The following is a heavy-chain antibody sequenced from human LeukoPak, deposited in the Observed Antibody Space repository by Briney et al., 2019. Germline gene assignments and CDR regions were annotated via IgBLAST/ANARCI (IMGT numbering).Heavy chain of an antibody. CDR2: IIPIFGTA. J-gene: IGHJ5*02. D-gene: IGHD6-19*01. V-gene: IGHV1-69*05. CDR1: GGTFSSYA. CDR3: ARDKLGTVAGNINWFDP. Sequence: GSSVKVSCKASGGTFSSYAISWVRQAPGQGLEWMGRIIPIFGTANYAQTFQGRVTITTDESTSTAYMELSSLRSEDTAVYYCARDKLGTVAGNINWFDPWGQGTLVTVSS.